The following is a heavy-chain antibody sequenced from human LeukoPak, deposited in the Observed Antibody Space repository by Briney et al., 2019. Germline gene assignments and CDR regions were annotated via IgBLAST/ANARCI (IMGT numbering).Heavy chain of an antibody. J-gene: IGHJ3*02. Sequence: ASVKVSCKASGYTFTGYYMHWVRQAPGQGLEWMGWINPNSGGTNYAQKFQGRVTMTRDTSISTAYMGLSRLRSDDTAVYYCARVAGYSYGFPNDAFDIWGQGTMVTVSS. CDR3: ARVAGYSYGFPNDAFDI. D-gene: IGHD5-18*01. V-gene: IGHV1-2*02. CDR2: INPNSGGT. CDR1: GYTFTGYY.